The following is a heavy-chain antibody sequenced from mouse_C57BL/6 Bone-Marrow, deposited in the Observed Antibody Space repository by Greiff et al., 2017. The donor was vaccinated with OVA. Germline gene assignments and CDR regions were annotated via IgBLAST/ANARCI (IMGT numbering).Heavy chain of an antibody. D-gene: IGHD2-5*01. V-gene: IGHV2-6*01. J-gene: IGHJ4*01. Sequence: QVQLQQSGPGLVAPSQSLSITCTVSGFSLTSYGVDWVRQSPGKGLEWLGVIWGVGSTNYNSALKSRLSISKDNSKSQVFLKMNSLQTDDTAMYYCARMAYYSTYYYAMDYWGQGTSVTVSS. CDR3: ARMAYYSTYYYAMDY. CDR1: GFSLTSYG. CDR2: IWGVGST.